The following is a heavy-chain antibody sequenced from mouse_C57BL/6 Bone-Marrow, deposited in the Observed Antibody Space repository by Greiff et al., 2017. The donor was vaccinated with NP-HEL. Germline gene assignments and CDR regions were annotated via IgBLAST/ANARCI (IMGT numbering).Heavy chain of an antibody. V-gene: IGHV1-55*01. J-gene: IGHJ2*01. CDR2: IYPGSGST. Sequence: QVQLQQPGAELVKPGASVKMSCKASGYTFTSYWITWVKQRPGQGLEWIGDIYPGSGSTNYNEKFKSKATQTVDTSSSTAYMQLSSLTSEDSAVYYCASDYYGSSHDYWGQGTTLTVSS. D-gene: IGHD1-1*01. CDR1: GYTFTSYW. CDR3: ASDYYGSSHDY.